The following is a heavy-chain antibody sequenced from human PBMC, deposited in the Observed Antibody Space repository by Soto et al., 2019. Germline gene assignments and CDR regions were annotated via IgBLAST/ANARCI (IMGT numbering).Heavy chain of an antibody. V-gene: IGHV4-59*01. CDR1: GDFISSYY. J-gene: IGHJ6*02. D-gene: IGHD6-13*01. CDR3: ARDYSTTIFYHYGMDV. Sequence: SETLSLTCIVSGDFISSYYWSWIRQPPGKGLEWIGHIFYSGSTTYNPSLKSRVTISVDTSKNQFSLKLSSVTAADTAVYYCARDYSTTIFYHYGMDVWGQGTTVTAP. CDR2: IFYSGST.